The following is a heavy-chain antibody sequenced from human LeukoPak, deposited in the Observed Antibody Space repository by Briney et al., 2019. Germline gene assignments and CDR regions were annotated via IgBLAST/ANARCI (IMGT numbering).Heavy chain of an antibody. CDR2: IRFDGSNK. CDR3: AKDPFTHRYCSSTSCQSRDAYFHY. V-gene: IGHV3-30*02. J-gene: IGHJ4*02. D-gene: IGHD2-2*01. Sequence: PGGSLRLSCAASGFTFSTYGIHWVRQAPGKGLEWVAFIRFDGSNKSYADSVKGRFTISRDNSKNTLYLQMNSLRVEDTAVYYCAKDPFTHRYCSSTSCQSRDAYFHYWGQGTLVTVSS. CDR1: GFTFSTYG.